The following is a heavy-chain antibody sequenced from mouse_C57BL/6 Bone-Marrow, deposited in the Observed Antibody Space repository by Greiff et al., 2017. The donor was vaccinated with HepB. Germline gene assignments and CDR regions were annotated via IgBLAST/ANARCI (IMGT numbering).Heavy chain of an antibody. CDR2: IYPGSGST. J-gene: IGHJ2*01. CDR1: GYTFTSYW. Sequence: VQLQQPGAELVKPGASVKMSCKASGYTFTSYWITWVKQRPGQGLEWIGDIYPGSGSTNYNEKFKSKATLTVDTSSSTAYMQLSSLTSEDSAVYYCAREMIYYGNYYFDYWGQGTTLTVSS. CDR3: AREMIYYGNYYFDY. D-gene: IGHD2-1*01. V-gene: IGHV1-55*01.